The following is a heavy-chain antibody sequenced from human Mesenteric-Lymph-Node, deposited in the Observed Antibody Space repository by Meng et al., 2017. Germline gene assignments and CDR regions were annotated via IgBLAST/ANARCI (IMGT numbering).Heavy chain of an antibody. V-gene: IGHV3-43*01. Sequence: GGSLRLSCAASGFTFDDYTMHWVRQAPGRGLEWVSLISWDGGSTYYADSVKGRFTISRHNSKNTLYLQMNSLRAEDTAVYYCARGRFDYYYGMDVWGQGTTVTVSS. J-gene: IGHJ6*02. D-gene: IGHD3-10*01. CDR3: ARGRFDYYYGMDV. CDR2: ISWDGGST. CDR1: GFTFDDYT.